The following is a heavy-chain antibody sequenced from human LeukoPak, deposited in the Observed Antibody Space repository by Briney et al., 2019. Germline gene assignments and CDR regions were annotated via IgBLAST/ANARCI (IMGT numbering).Heavy chain of an antibody. J-gene: IGHJ4*02. CDR1: GFSFTTYW. CDR3: AKDLRVVMLWFEFDY. CDR2: IKQDGTEK. D-gene: IGHD3-3*01. V-gene: IGHV3-7*03. Sequence: GGSLRLSCAASGFSFTTYWMGWVRQAPGKGLEWVANIKQDGTEKSYVDSVKGRFTISRDNSKNTLYLQMNSLRAEDTAVYYCAKDLRVVMLWFEFDYWGQGTLVTVSS.